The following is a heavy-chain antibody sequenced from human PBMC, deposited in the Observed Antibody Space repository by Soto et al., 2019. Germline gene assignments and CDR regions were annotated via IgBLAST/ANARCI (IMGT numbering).Heavy chain of an antibody. D-gene: IGHD3-10*01. CDR3: ARPYRSGKLYNWFDP. J-gene: IGHJ5*02. Sequence: GGSLRLSCAASGFTFNYYAMSWVRQAPGKGLEWVSGIRGSGGSTYYADSVRGRFTVSRDNSKNTLYLQMNSLRAEDTAVYYCARPYRSGKLYNWFDPWGQGTLVTVSS. CDR2: IRGSGGST. V-gene: IGHV3-23*01. CDR1: GFTFNYYA.